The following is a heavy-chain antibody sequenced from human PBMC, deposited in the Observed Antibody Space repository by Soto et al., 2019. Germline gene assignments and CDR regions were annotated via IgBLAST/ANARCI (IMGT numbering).Heavy chain of an antibody. Sequence: LRLSSAASGFTFSSYGMHWVRQAPGKGLEWVAVISYDGSNKYYADSVKGRFTISRDNSKNTLYLQMNSLRAEDTAVYYCAKQGSGSYGFDYWGQGTLVTVSS. V-gene: IGHV3-30*18. CDR3: AKQGSGSYGFDY. D-gene: IGHD1-26*01. CDR2: ISYDGSNK. CDR1: GFTFSSYG. J-gene: IGHJ4*02.